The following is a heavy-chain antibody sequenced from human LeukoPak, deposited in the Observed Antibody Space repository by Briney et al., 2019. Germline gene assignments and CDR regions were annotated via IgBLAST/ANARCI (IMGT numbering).Heavy chain of an antibody. V-gene: IGHV4-59*01. CDR3: GKTIVVVPAYYFDY. CDR2: LYYSGST. J-gene: IGHJ4*02. D-gene: IGHD2-2*01. Sequence: SEILSLNCTVSAGSTSRFYWSCFRQPPGEGLECIGYLYYSGSTNYNPSLKSRVTISEDTSKNQFSLKLSSVTAADTAVYYCGKTIVVVPAYYFDYWGQGTLVTVSS. CDR1: AGSTSRFY.